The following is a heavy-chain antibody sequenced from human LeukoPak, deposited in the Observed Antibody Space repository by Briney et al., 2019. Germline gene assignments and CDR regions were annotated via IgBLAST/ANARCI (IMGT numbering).Heavy chain of an antibody. J-gene: IGHJ3*02. CDR1: GGSISSYY. Sequence: PSETLSLTCTVSGGSISSYYWRWIRQPPGKGLEWIGYIYYSGSTNYNPSLKSRVTISVDTSKNQFSLKLSSVTAADTAVYYCARFKGNYGDYPDAFDIWGQGTMVTVSS. V-gene: IGHV4-59*01. CDR2: IYYSGST. D-gene: IGHD4-17*01. CDR3: ARFKGNYGDYPDAFDI.